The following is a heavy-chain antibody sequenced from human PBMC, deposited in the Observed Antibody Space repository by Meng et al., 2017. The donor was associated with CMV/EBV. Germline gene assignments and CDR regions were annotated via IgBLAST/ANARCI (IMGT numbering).Heavy chain of an antibody. V-gene: IGHV3-30-3*01. CDR3: ARGGTRWIKVYYFDH. Sequence: GESLKISCAASGFTFDDYAMHWVRQAPGKGLEWVALVSYDGSNKYYADSVKGRFTISRDNSKNTLYLQMNSLRPEDTAVYYCARGGTRWIKVYYFDHWGQGTLVTVSS. J-gene: IGHJ4*02. D-gene: IGHD4-23*01. CDR2: VSYDGSNK. CDR1: GFTFDDYA.